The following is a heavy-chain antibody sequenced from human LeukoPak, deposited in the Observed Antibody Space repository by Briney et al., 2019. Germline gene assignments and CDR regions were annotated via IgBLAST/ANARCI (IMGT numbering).Heavy chain of an antibody. D-gene: IGHD3-22*01. CDR1: GFTFSSYA. J-gene: IGHJ4*02. CDR3: VGRXXYXSSDY. Sequence: GGSLRLSCAASGFTFSSYAMSWVRQAPGKGLEWVSAISGSGGSTYYADSVKGRFTISRDNSKNTLYLQMNSLRAEDTAVYYCVGRXXYXSSDYWGQGTLVTVSS. CDR2: ISGSGGST. V-gene: IGHV3-23*01.